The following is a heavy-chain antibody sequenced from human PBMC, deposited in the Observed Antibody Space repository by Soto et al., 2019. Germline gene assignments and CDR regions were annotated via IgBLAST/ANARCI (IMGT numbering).Heavy chain of an antibody. CDR1: GGSLSRGGYY. V-gene: IGHV4-31*03. CDR3: ARAELDQLGIGGFGP. J-gene: IGHJ5*02. CDR2: IYYSGST. D-gene: IGHD7-27*01. Sequence: PSVTLSLTGTVSGGSLSRGGYYWSWIRQHPGRGLEWIGYIYYSGSTYYNPSLKSRVTISVDTSKNQFSLKLSSVTAADTAVYYCARAELDQLGIGGFGPWGQGTLVTVSS.